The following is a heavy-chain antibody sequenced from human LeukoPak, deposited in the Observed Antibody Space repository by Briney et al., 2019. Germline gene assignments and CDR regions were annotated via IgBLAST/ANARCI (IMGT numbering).Heavy chain of an antibody. D-gene: IGHD4-17*01. J-gene: IGHJ4*02. CDR3: AKHTTLPPSYYFNY. CDR2: VSNDGSTT. Sequence: PWGSLSLSCAASGFTFNNYGMSWVRQAPGKGLYWVGIVSNDGSTTYYADSVKGRFTISRDNSKNTLYLQMNNLRPEDTAAYYCAKHTTLPPSYYFNYWGQETLVTV. V-gene: IGHV3-30*18. CDR1: GFTFNNYG.